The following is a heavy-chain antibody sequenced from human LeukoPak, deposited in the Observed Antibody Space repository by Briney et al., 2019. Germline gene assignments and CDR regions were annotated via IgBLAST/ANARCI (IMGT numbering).Heavy chain of an antibody. CDR2: IIPIFGTA. CDR3: ARSFGSYRGGYYFDY. D-gene: IGHD1-26*01. Sequence: SVKVSCKASGGTFSSYAISWVRQAPGQGLEWMGGIIPIFGTANYAQKFQGRVTITTDESTSTAYMELSSLRSEDTAVYYCARSFGSYRGGYYFDYWGQGTLVTVSS. J-gene: IGHJ4*02. CDR1: GGTFSSYA. V-gene: IGHV1-69*05.